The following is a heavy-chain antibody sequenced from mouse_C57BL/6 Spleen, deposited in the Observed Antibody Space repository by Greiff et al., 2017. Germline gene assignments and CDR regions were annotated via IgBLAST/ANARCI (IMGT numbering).Heavy chain of an antibody. CDR3: ARLYGYDGYPWFAY. V-gene: IGHV1-18*01. J-gene: IGHJ3*01. Sequence: VQLQQSGPELVKPGASVKIPCKASGYTFTDYNMDWVKQSHGKGLEWIGDVNPNNGGTIYNQKFKGKATLTVDKSSSTAYMELRRLTSVDTAVYYCARLYGYDGYPWFAYWGQGTLVTVSA. CDR2: VNPNNGGT. CDR1: GYTFTDYN. D-gene: IGHD2-3*01.